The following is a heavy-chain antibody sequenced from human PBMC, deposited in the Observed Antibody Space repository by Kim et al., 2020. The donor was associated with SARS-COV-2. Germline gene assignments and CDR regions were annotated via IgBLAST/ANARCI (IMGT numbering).Heavy chain of an antibody. CDR2: IYYSGST. D-gene: IGHD3-10*01. Sequence: SETLSLTCTVSGGSISSYYWSWIRQPPGKGLEWIGYIYYSGSTNYNPSLKSRVTISVDTSKNQFSLKLSSVHAAHTASYYCARGHGDGSGSYYPSYYYYYYGMDVWGQGTTVTVSS. V-gene: IGHV4-59*01. CDR3: ARGHGDGSGSYYPSYYYYYYGMDV. CDR1: GGSISSYY. J-gene: IGHJ6*02.